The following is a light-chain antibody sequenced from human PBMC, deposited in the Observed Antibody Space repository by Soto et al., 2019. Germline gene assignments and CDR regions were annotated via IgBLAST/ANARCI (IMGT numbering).Light chain of an antibody. CDR3: QQANSFPPA. Sequence: DIQMTQSPSSVSASVGDRVTITCRASQDISSWLAWYQQKPGKAPKLLIYAASTLQSGVPSRFSGSGSGTDFTLIISSLQPEDFAIYYCQQANSFPPAFGGGTKVEIK. J-gene: IGKJ4*01. CDR2: AAS. CDR1: QDISSW. V-gene: IGKV1D-12*01.